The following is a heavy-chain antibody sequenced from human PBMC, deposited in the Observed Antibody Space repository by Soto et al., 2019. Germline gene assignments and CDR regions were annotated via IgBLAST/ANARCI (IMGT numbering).Heavy chain of an antibody. V-gene: IGHV3-23*01. J-gene: IGHJ4*02. CDR1: GFTFNNYA. CDR2: ISSRSGST. D-gene: IGHD2-2*01. Sequence: EVQLLESGGGSVQPGGSLRLSCAASGFTFNNYAMSWVRQAPGKGLEWVSSISSRSGSTYYADSVKGRLTISTDNSKHPLYLQRNSLRAEDTAVYYCAKDSAFTIVVTPAAIWGVDYVDYWGQGTLVTVSS. CDR3: AKDSAFTIVVTPAAIWGVDYVDY.